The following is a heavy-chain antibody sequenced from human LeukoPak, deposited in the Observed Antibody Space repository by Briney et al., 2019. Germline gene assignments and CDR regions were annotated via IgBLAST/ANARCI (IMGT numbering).Heavy chain of an antibody. Sequence: PSETLFLTCTVYVYSISSYYWTWIRQPPGKGLEWIGYFYYNGSTNYNPTLKSRVTISVDTSKKQFTMKLSSATTADTAVYYCTRNVTHYYDSSGYYLSTYGMDVWGQGTTVTVSS. V-gene: IGHV4-59*08. CDR2: FYYNGST. CDR1: VYSISSYY. CDR3: TRNVTHYYDSSGYYLSTYGMDV. D-gene: IGHD3-22*01. J-gene: IGHJ6*02.